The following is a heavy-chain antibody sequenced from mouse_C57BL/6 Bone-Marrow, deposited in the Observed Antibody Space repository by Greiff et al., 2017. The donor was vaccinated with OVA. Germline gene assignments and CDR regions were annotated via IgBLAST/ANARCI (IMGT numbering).Heavy chain of an antibody. V-gene: IGHV5-4*01. J-gene: IGHJ3*01. CDR2: ISDGGSYT. Sequence: DVKLVESGGGLVKPGGSLKLSCAASGFTFSSYAMSWVRQTPEKRLEWVATISDGGSYTYYPDNVKGRFTISRDNAKNNLYLQMSHLKSEDTAMYYCARDRYDYDRFAYWGQGTLVTVSA. D-gene: IGHD2-4*01. CDR1: GFTFSSYA. CDR3: ARDRYDYDRFAY.